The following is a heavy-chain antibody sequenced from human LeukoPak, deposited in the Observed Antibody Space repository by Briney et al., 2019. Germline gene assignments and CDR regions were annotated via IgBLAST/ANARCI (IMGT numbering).Heavy chain of an antibody. D-gene: IGHD6-13*01. J-gene: IGHJ4*02. CDR3: ARDPAAWDY. Sequence: GRFTVSRDNARNSLYLQMSSLRVEDTAVYYCARDPAAWDYWGRGTLVTVSS. V-gene: IGHV3-11*05.